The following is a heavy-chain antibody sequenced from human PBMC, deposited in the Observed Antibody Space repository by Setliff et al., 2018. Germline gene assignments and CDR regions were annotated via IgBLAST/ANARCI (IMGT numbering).Heavy chain of an antibody. CDR2: IRSKVFGGTT. CDR3: TRDLDHNFWSRSQNRMDV. D-gene: IGHD3-3*01. V-gene: IGHV3-49*04. Sequence: GGSLRLSCTASGFTFGEYAMSWVRQAPGKGLEWVGFIRSKVFGGTTEYAASVKGGFSISRDDSESIAYLQMNSLKSEDTAVYFCTRDLDHNFWSRSQNRMDVWGQGTTVTVSS. J-gene: IGHJ6*02. CDR1: GFTFGEYA.